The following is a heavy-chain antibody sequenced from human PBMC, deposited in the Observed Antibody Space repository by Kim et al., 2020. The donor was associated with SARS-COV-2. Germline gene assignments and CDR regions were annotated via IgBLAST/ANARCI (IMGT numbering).Heavy chain of an antibody. Sequence: GGSLRLSCTTSGFTFTDYWIHWVRQAPGKGLVWVSYVNNDGSSTGYADSVKGRFTISRDNAKNTLYLQINSLRLEDTAVYYCARGYGSGTNYWGQGTLVT. CDR2: VNNDGSST. CDR1: GFTFTDYW. CDR3: ARGYGSGTNY. V-gene: IGHV3-74*01. J-gene: IGHJ4*02. D-gene: IGHD3-10*01.